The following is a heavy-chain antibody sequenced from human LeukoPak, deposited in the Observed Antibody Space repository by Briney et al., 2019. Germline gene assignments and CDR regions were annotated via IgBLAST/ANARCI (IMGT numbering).Heavy chain of an antibody. CDR2: INWNGGST. D-gene: IGHD3-16*01. Sequence: QTGGSLRLSCAASGFTFDYYGMSWVRQAPGKGLEWVSGINWNGGSTGYADSVKGRFTISRDYAKNSLYLQMNSLRAEDTALYHCARVMITFGGDPAFDYWGQGTLVTVSS. CDR3: ARVMITFGGDPAFDY. CDR1: GFTFDYYG. J-gene: IGHJ4*02. V-gene: IGHV3-20*01.